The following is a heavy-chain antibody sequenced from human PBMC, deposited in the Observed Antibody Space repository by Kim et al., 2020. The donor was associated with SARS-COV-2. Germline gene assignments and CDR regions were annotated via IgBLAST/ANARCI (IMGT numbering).Heavy chain of an antibody. Sequence: GESLKISCKGSGYSFTSYWIGWVRQMPGKGLEWMGIIYPGDSDTRYSPSFQGQVTISADKSISTAYLQWSSLKASDTAMYYCARHSGVGLEGGYNYDYYYYYGMDVWGQGTTVTVSS. CDR1: GYSFTSYW. D-gene: IGHD5-12*01. J-gene: IGHJ6*02. V-gene: IGHV5-51*01. CDR3: ARHSGVGLEGGYNYDYYYYYGMDV. CDR2: IYPGDSDT.